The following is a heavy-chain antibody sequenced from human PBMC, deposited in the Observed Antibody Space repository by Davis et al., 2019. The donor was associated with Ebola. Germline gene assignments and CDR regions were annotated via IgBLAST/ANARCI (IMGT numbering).Heavy chain of an antibody. CDR1: EFTFSIYA. CDR3: AKGHYDSDAFDI. D-gene: IGHD3-3*01. J-gene: IGHJ3*02. V-gene: IGHV3-23*01. CDR2: ISDSGGET. Sequence: PGGSLRLSCVASEFTFSIYAMSWVRQAPGKGLEWVSIISDSGGETYYADSVKGRFTISRDNSKNTLYLQMNSLRDEDTAVYYCAKGHYDSDAFDIWGQGTMVTVSS.